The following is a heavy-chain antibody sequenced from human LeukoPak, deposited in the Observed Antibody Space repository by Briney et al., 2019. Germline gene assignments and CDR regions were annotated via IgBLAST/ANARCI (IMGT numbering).Heavy chain of an antibody. CDR3: ATRGSDFWSGFDY. V-gene: IGHV1-24*01. CDR1: GNTLRELP. CDR2: FDPENAEI. Sequence: ASVKVSCKLSGNTLRELPIQWVRQAGGKGLEWMAGFDPENAEIVYAQKFQGRVAMTEDTSTNTAYMELTSLTSDDTALYYCATRGSDFWSGFDYWGQGTQVTVSS. J-gene: IGHJ4*02. D-gene: IGHD3-3*01.